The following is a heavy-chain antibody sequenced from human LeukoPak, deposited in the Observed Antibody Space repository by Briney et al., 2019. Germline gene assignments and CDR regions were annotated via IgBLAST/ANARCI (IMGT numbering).Heavy chain of an antibody. CDR3: AREREGPYGYLDY. J-gene: IGHJ4*02. D-gene: IGHD4-17*01. Sequence: SETLSLTCTVSGGSISSASYYWSWIRQPAGKGLQWIGRIYTSGSTYYNPSLKSRVTISVDTSKNQFSLKLSSVTAADTAVYYCAREREGPYGYLDYWGQGILVAVSS. CDR1: GGSISSASYY. CDR2: IYTSGST. V-gene: IGHV4-61*02.